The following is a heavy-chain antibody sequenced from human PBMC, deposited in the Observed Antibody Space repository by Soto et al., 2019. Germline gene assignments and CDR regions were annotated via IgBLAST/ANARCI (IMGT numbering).Heavy chain of an antibody. CDR3: AKAHKELGYCSSTSCPLLYYGMDV. V-gene: IGHV3-23*01. Sequence: GGSLRLSCAASGFTFSSYAMSWVRQAPGKGLEWVSAISGSGGSTYYADSVKGRFTISRDNSKNTLYLQMNSLRAEDTAVYYCAKAHKELGYCSSTSCPLLYYGMDVWGQGTTVTVSS. CDR1: GFTFSSYA. D-gene: IGHD2-2*01. J-gene: IGHJ6*02. CDR2: ISGSGGST.